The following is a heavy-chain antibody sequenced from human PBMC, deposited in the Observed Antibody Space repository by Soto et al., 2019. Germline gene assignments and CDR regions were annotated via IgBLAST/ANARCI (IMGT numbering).Heavy chain of an antibody. CDR2: IYYSGST. CDR3: ARGASYYYYGMDV. CDR1: GGSISSSSYY. V-gene: IGHV4-39*01. J-gene: IGHJ6*02. Sequence: LSLTCTVSGGSISSSSYYWGWIRQPPGKGLEWIGSIYYSGSTYYNPSLKSRVTISVDTSKNQFSLKLSSVTAADTAVYYCARGASYYYYGMDVWGQGTTVTVSS.